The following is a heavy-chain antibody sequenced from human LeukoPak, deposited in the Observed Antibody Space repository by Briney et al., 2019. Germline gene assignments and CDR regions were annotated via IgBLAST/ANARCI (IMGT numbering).Heavy chain of an antibody. V-gene: IGHV3-30*02. CDR3: AKDEAYGSGSYYLYYYYYYMDV. D-gene: IGHD3-10*01. J-gene: IGHJ6*03. CDR2: IRYDGSNK. Sequence: GGSLRLSCAASGFTFSSYGMHWVRQAPGKGLEWVAFIRYDGSNKYYADSVKGRFTISRDNSKNTLYLQMNSLRAEDTAVYYCAKDEAYGSGSYYLYYYYYYMDVWGKGTTVTISS. CDR1: GFTFSSYG.